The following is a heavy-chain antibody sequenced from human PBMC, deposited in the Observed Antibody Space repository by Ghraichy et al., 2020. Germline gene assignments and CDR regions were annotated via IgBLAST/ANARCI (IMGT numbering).Heavy chain of an antibody. D-gene: IGHD6-6*01. CDR1: GGSISSYY. V-gene: IGHV4-59*08. J-gene: IGHJ4*02. CDR3: ARRGYSSSSLYFDY. CDR2: IYYSGST. Sequence: SETLSLTCTVSGGSISSYYWSWIRQPPGKGLEWIGYIYYSGSTNYNPSLKSRVTISVDTSKNQFSLKLSSVTAADTAVYYCARRGYSSSSLYFDYWGQGTLVTVSS.